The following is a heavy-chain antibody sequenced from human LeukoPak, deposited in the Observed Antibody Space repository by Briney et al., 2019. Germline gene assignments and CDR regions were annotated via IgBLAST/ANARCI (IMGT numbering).Heavy chain of an antibody. V-gene: IGHV1-69*05. CDR2: IIPIFGTA. J-gene: IGHJ5*02. CDR3: AREVPAAIGNWFDP. D-gene: IGHD2-2*02. CDR1: GGTFSSYA. Sequence: GASVKVSCKASGGTFSSYAISWVRQAPGQGLEWMGGIIPIFGTANYAQKLQGRVTMTTDTSTSTAYMELRSLRSDDTAVYYCAREVPAAIGNWFDPWGQGTLVTVSS.